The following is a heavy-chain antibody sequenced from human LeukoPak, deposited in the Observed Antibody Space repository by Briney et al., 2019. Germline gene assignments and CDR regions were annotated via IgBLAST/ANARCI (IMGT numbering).Heavy chain of an antibody. CDR3: ARRGTLLLPNWFYP. J-gene: IGHJ5*02. CDR1: GGSISSGGYY. D-gene: IGHD2-15*01. CDR2: IYYSGST. V-gene: IGHV4-31*03. Sequence: SETLSLTCTVSGGSISSGGYYWSWIRQHPGKGLEWIGYIYYSGSTYYNPSLKSRVTISVDTSKNQFSLKLSSVTAADTAVYYCARRGTLLLPNWFYPWGQGTLVTVSS.